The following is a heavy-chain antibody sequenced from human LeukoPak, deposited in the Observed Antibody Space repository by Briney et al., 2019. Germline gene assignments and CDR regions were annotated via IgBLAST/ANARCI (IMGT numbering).Heavy chain of an antibody. J-gene: IGHJ4*02. V-gene: IGHV3-21*01. Sequence: GGSLRLSCAASGFTFSSYSMNWVRQAPGKGLEWVSSISSCSSYIYYADSVKGRFTISRDNAKNSLYLQMNSLRAADTAVYYCASGYSYGADFDYWGQGTLVTVSS. CDR2: ISSCSSYI. D-gene: IGHD5-18*01. CDR1: GFTFSSYS. CDR3: ASGYSYGADFDY.